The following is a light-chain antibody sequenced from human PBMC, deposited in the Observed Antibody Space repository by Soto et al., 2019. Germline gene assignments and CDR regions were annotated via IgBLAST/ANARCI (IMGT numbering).Light chain of an antibody. CDR3: RTWNSYCWT. V-gene: IGKV1-5*01. J-gene: IGKJ1*01. CDR1: QTITRW. Sequence: DIHMTQSPSTLSASVGDRVTITCRASQTITRWMAWYQQKPGKAPKLLIYDASTLESGVPSRFSGSRSGTEFTLTIGSLQPDDFAAGNGRTWNSYCWTCGRGTKVDIK. CDR2: DAS.